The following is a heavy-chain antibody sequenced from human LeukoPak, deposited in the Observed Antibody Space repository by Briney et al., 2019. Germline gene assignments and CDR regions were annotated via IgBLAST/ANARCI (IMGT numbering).Heavy chain of an antibody. CDR2: IIPILGIA. CDR3: ARGSTVTTYYFDY. Sequence: SVKVSCKASGGTFSSYAISWVRQAPGQGLEWMGRIIPILGIANYAQKFQGRVTITAGKSTSTAYMELSSLRSEDTAVYYCARGSTVTTYYFDYWGQGTLVTVSS. J-gene: IGHJ4*02. V-gene: IGHV1-69*04. D-gene: IGHD4-17*01. CDR1: GGTFSSYA.